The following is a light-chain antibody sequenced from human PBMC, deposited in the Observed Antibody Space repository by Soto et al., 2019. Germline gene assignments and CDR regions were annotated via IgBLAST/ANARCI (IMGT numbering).Light chain of an antibody. V-gene: IGKV1-39*01. CDR3: QQSFSTPT. J-gene: IGKJ5*01. Sequence: IQVTQSPSSVSASVGDRVTITFRASQDIAAYLAWYRQKPGKAPELLIYSASNLQSGVPSRFSGSGSGTDFTLTISSLQPEDFATYYCQQSFSTPTFGQGTRLEIK. CDR2: SAS. CDR1: QDIAAY.